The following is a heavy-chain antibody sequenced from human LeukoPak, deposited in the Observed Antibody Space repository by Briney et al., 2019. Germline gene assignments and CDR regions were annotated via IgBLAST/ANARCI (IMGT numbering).Heavy chain of an antibody. D-gene: IGHD2/OR15-2a*01. CDR1: GFIISDYY. V-gene: IGHV3-11*01. CDR3: AREQYYRFDT. CDR2: LGNSDNNM. J-gene: IGHJ4*02. Sequence: GGSLRLSCVGSGFIISDYYTSWIRQAPGKGLEWVAVLGNSDNNMFLSDSVKGRFTISRDNAKNSVSLQMNSLRAEDTAVYYCAREQYYRFDTWGQGAPVTVCS.